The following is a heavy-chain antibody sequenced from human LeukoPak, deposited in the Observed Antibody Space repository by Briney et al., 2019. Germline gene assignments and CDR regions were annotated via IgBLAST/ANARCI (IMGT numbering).Heavy chain of an antibody. D-gene: IGHD3-10*01. J-gene: IGHJ4*02. CDR1: GYSISSSNW. CDR2: IYHRGST. CDR3: VRHCYASGSDPLCYFDY. V-gene: IGHV4-28*01. Sequence: SDTLPLTCAVSGYSISSSNWWGWIRQPPGKGLEWIGYIYHRGSTNYNPSLKSRVTISIDTSKNQFSLKVSSVTAADTAVYYCVRHCYASGSDPLCYFDYWGQGTLVTVSS.